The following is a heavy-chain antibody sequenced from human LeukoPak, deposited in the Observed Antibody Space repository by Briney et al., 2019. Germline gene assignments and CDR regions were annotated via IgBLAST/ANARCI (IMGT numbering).Heavy chain of an antibody. J-gene: IGHJ1*01. D-gene: IGHD6-19*01. CDR1: RDSISSYY. CDR2: IYYRGST. V-gene: IGHV4-59*01. Sequence: SETLSLTCTVSRDSISSYYGSWIRQSPGKGLEWIGYIYYRGSTSYNPSLKSRVTISIDTSTNQFSLKLSSVTAADTAVYYCARDGSGTGWYSGDYWGQGILVTVSS. CDR3: ARDGSGTGWYSGDY.